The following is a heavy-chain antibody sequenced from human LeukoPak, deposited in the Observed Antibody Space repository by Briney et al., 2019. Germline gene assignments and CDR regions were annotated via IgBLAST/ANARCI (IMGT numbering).Heavy chain of an antibody. V-gene: IGHV4-61*09. CDR2: IYTSGST. Sequence: SQTLSLTCTVSGGSISSGSYYWSWIRQPAGKGLEWIGHIYTSGSTNYNPSLKSRVTISIDTSKNQFPLKLSSVTAADTAVYYCARCTSTSCYHFDYWGQGALVTVSS. CDR3: ARCTSTSCYHFDY. J-gene: IGHJ4*02. D-gene: IGHD2-2*01. CDR1: GGSISSGSYY.